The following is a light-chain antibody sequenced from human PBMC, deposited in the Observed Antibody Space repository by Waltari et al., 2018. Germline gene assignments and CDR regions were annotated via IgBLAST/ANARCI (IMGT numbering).Light chain of an antibody. CDR3: SSYTTSNTWV. V-gene: IGLV2-14*01. J-gene: IGLJ3*02. CDR2: EVT. CDR1: SSDVGGYHH. Sequence: QSALTQPASVSGSPGQSITISCTGTSSDVGGYHHVSWYQHHQGKAPKLMIFEVTDRPSGVSNRFSGSKSGNTASLTISGLQAEDEADYYCSSYTTSNTWVFGGGTKVTVL.